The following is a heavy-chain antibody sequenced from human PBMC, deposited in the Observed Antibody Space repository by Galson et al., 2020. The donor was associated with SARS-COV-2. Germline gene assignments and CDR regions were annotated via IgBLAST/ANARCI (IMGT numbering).Heavy chain of an antibody. D-gene: IGHD1-26*01. V-gene: IGHV3-33*08. CDR2: IWYDGSNK. Sequence: GESLKISCAASGFTFNNYDMHWVRQAPGKGLEWVAVIWYDGSNKYYADSVKGRFTISRDNSKNTLYLQMNSLRAEDTAVYYCARDLVGATYFDYWGQGTLVTVSS. CDR1: GFTFNNYD. J-gene: IGHJ4*02. CDR3: ARDLVGATYFDY.